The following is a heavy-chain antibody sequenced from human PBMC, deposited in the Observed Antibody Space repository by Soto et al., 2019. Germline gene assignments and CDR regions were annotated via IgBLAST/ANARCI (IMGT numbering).Heavy chain of an antibody. V-gene: IGHV4-30-2*01. CDR1: GGSISSGGYS. CDR2: MYHSGST. J-gene: IGHJ4*02. Sequence: QLQLQESGSGLVKPSQTLSLTCAVSGGSISSGGYSWSWVRQPPGKGLEWIGYMYHSGSTYYNPSLKSPVTISIDRSQNQFSLKLISVNAADPAVYYCARVPDYWGQGILVTVSS. CDR3: ARVPDY.